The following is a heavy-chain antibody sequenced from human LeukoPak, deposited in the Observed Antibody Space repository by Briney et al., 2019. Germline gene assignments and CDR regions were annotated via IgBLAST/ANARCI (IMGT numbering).Heavy chain of an antibody. Sequence: SETLSLTCTVSGGSISSSSYYWGWIRQPPGKGLEWIGSIYYSGSTYYNPSLKSRVTISVDTSKNQFSLKLSSVTAADTAVYYCARVPLKVAATRGINNWFDPWGQGTLVTVSS. CDR3: ARVPLKVAATRGINNWFDP. CDR2: IYYSGST. D-gene: IGHD2-15*01. J-gene: IGHJ5*02. CDR1: GGSISSSSYY. V-gene: IGHV4-39*07.